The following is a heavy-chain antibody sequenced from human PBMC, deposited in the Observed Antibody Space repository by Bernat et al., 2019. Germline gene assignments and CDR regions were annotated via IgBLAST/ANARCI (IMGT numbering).Heavy chain of an antibody. CDR3: ARGVWGSYRFETRGAFDI. Sequence: EVQLVESGGGLVQPGGSLRLSCAASVFTFSSYAMHWVRQAPGKGMEYVSAISSNGGSTYYANSVKCRFTISRDNSKNTLYLQMGSLRAEDMAVYYCARGVWGSYRFETRGAFDIWGQGTMVTVSS. CDR2: ISSNGGST. D-gene: IGHD3-16*02. CDR1: VFTFSSYA. J-gene: IGHJ3*02. V-gene: IGHV3-64*01.